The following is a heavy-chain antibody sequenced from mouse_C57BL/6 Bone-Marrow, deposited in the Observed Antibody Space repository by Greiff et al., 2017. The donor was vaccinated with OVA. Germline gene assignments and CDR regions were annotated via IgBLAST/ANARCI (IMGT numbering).Heavy chain of an antibody. Sequence: EVQRVESGGGLVKPGGSLKLSCAASGFTFSSYAMSWVRQTPEKRLEWVATISDGSSYTYYPDNVKGRFTISRDNAKNNLYLQMSHLKSEDTAMYYCARDRVANFDYWGQGTTLTVSS. CDR2: ISDGSSYT. J-gene: IGHJ2*01. CDR1: GFTFSSYA. D-gene: IGHD1-1*01. V-gene: IGHV5-4*01. CDR3: ARDRVANFDY.